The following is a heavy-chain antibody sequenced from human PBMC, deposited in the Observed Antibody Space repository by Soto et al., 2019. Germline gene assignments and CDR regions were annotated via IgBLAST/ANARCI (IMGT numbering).Heavy chain of an antibody. J-gene: IGHJ6*02. D-gene: IGHD3-10*01. Sequence: ALRLSCAASGFTFSSYWMSWVRRAPGKGLEWVANIKQDGSEKYYVDSVKGRFTISRDNAKTSLYLQMNSLRAEDTALYYCAKDRGSGSYAANYQYYGMDVWGQGTTVTVSS. CDR1: GFTFSSYW. CDR3: AKDRGSGSYAANYQYYGMDV. V-gene: IGHV3-7*05. CDR2: IKQDGSEK.